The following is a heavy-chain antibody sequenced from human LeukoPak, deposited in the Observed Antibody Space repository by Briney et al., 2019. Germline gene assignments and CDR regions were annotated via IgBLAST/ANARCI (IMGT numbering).Heavy chain of an antibody. CDR2: IYYSGST. CDR3: ARDSALLGPDY. CDR1: GGSVSSGSYY. Sequence: SETLSLTCTVPGGSVSSGSYYWSWIRQPPGKGLEWIGYIYYSGSTNYNPSLKSRVTISVDTSKNQFSLKLSSVTAADTAVYYCARDSALLGPDYWGQGTLATVSS. V-gene: IGHV4-61*01. J-gene: IGHJ4*02. D-gene: IGHD7-27*01.